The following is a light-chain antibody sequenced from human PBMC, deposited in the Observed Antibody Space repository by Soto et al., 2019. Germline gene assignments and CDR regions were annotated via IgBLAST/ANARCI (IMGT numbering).Light chain of an antibody. J-gene: IGKJ4*01. V-gene: IGKV3-15*01. CDR1: HNINEN. CDR3: KQYNNWPGAT. CDR2: RTS. Sequence: IVMTQSPDTLSVAPVERATLSCSASHNINENLAWYQQKPGQAPRLLMLRTSPRATGFPPRFSGRGAGTEFNLRISSVQSEDFGICYCKQYNNWPGATFGGGTRVEIK.